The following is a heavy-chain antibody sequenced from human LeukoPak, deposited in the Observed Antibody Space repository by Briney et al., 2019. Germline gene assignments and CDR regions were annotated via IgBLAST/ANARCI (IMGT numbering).Heavy chain of an antibody. CDR2: IYYTGNT. CDR3: ARDYGGKFDY. CDR1: GGSISGYY. J-gene: IGHJ4*02. Sequence: SETLSLTCTVSGGSISGYYWSWIRQPPGKGLEWIGFIYYTGNTNYNPSLKSRLTISVDTSKNQFSLKVSSVTAADTAVYYCARDYGGKFDYWGQGTLVTVSS. V-gene: IGHV4-59*01. D-gene: IGHD4-17*01.